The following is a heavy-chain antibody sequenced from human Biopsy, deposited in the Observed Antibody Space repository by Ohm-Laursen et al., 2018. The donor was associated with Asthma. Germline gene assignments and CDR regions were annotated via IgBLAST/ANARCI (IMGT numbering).Heavy chain of an antibody. J-gene: IGHJ6*02. CDR1: GDAMSTSGSY. Sequence: PSETLSLTCIVSGDAMSTSGSYWGWIRQSPGKGLEWIGETNERGVTNNNPSLKSRVIISIDTYWNRVSLKLTSVTAADTAVYYCARGPELDVWGQGTTVTVSS. V-gene: IGHV4-39*07. CDR2: TNERGVT. CDR3: ARGPELDV.